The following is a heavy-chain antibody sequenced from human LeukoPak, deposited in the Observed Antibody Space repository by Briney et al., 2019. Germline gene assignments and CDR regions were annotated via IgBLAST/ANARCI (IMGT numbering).Heavy chain of an antibody. Sequence: PSETLSLTCTVSGGSTSSYYWSWIRQPPGKGLEWVGYINNIGMTDYNPSLKNRVTISVDRSKNQVSPKLRSVTAADTAVFYCARLRFLEWFHAFDMWGQGTMVTVSS. D-gene: IGHD3-3*01. CDR1: GGSTSSYY. V-gene: IGHV4-59*01. CDR3: ARLRFLEWFHAFDM. CDR2: INNIGMT. J-gene: IGHJ3*02.